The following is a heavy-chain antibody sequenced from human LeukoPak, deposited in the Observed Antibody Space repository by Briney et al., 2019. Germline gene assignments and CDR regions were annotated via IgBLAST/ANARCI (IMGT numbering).Heavy chain of an antibody. CDR1: GFTFNNYW. CDR2: IKQDGSEK. J-gene: IGHJ6*03. V-gene: IGHV3-7*01. Sequence: GGSLRLSWEASGFTFNNYWMNWVRQVPGKGPEWVANIKQDGSEKYYVDSVKGRFTISRDNAKNSLYLQMNALRTDDTAVYYCVRGYYYHYMDVWGKGTTVTVSS. CDR3: VRGYYYHYMDV.